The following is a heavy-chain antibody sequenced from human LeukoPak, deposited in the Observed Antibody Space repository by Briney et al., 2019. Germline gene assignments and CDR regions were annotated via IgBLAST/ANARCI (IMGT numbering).Heavy chain of an antibody. CDR3: ARLVTSSSSSYFDY. Sequence: GSLKISCKGSGYSFNTYWIAWVRQMPGKGLEWMGIIYPGDSDTRYSPSFQGPVTLSADKSISAAYLQWSSLKASDTAMYYCARLVTSSSSSYFDYWGQGTLVTVSS. V-gene: IGHV5-51*01. CDR2: IYPGDSDT. D-gene: IGHD6-6*01. J-gene: IGHJ4*02. CDR1: GYSFNTYW.